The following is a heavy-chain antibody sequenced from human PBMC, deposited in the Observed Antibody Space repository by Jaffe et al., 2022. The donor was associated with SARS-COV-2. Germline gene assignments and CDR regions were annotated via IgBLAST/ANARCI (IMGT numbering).Heavy chain of an antibody. Sequence: EVQLVESGGGLVKPGGSLRLSCAASGFTFSSYSMNWVRQAPGKGLEWVSSIYSSSSYIHYADSVKGRFTISRDNAKNSLYLQMNSLRAEDTAVYYCAREWKDPLFPTLYREDAFDIWGQGTMVTVSS. CDR2: IYSSSSYI. J-gene: IGHJ3*02. CDR3: AREWKDPLFPTLYREDAFDI. CDR1: GFTFSSYS. V-gene: IGHV3-21*01. D-gene: IGHD1-1*01.